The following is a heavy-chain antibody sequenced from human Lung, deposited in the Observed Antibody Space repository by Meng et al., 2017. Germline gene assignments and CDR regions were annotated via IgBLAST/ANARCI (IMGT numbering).Heavy chain of an antibody. CDR1: GGSFSDYY. V-gene: IGHV4-34*01. D-gene: IGHD4-11*01. Sequence: QVQLQQWCAGLLTPSENLSLTCVVSGGSFSDYYWSWIRQPPGKGLEWIGEINHSGSTNYNPSLESRATISVDTSQNNLSLKLSSVTAADSAVYYCARGPTTMAHDFDYWGQGTLVTVSS. CDR2: INHSGST. CDR3: ARGPTTMAHDFDY. J-gene: IGHJ4*02.